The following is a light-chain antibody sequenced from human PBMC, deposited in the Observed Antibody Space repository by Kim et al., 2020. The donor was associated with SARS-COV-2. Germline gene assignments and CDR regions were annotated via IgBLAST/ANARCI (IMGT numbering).Light chain of an antibody. CDR2: AAS. V-gene: IGKV1-39*01. CDR3: QQSYSSPLT. Sequence: ASVGDRVTITCRASQSITNYLNWYPQKPGKAPNLLMFAASSLQSGGPSRFSGSGFGTNFTLTISSLQPEDFATYYCQQSYSSPLTFGGGTKVDIK. J-gene: IGKJ4*01. CDR1: QSITNY.